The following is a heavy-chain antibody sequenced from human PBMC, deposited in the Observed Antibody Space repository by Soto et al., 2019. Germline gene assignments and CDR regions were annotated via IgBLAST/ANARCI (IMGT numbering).Heavy chain of an antibody. CDR3: ARGGVVATMGMDA. Sequence: SETLSLTCAVYGGSFSGYYWSWIRQPPGKGLEWIGEINHSGSTNYNPSLKSRVTISVDTSKNQFSLKLSSVTAADTAVYYCARGGVVATMGMDAWGQGTTVTVSS. CDR2: INHSGST. D-gene: IGHD2-15*01. J-gene: IGHJ6*02. CDR1: GGSFSGYY. V-gene: IGHV4-34*01.